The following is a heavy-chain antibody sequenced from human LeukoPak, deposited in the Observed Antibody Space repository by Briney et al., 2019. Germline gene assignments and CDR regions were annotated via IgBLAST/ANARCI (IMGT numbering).Heavy chain of an antibody. V-gene: IGHV3-48*01. Sequence: GGSLRLSCAASGFTFSTYSMNWVRQAPGKGLEWISYISSSSTTIYYADSVKGRFTIPRDNAKNSLYLQMNSLRAEDTAVYYCARNRPSTTVTTSDYWGQGTLVTVSS. CDR1: GFTFSTYS. J-gene: IGHJ4*02. CDR2: ISSSSTTI. D-gene: IGHD4-17*01. CDR3: ARNRPSTTVTTSDY.